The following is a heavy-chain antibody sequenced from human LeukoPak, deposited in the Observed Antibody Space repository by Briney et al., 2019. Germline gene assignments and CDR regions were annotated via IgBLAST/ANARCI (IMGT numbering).Heavy chain of an antibody. Sequence: GASVKVSCKASGYNFTDYYIHWVRQAPGQGLEWMGWINSKSGGTNYAQKFRGRVTMTRDTSISTAYMVLSGLRSDDTAVYYCARDSGLGPTWHPFDHWGQGTPVTVSS. D-gene: IGHD1-26*01. V-gene: IGHV1-2*02. CDR1: GYNFTDYY. CDR2: INSKSGGT. CDR3: ARDSGLGPTWHPFDH. J-gene: IGHJ4*02.